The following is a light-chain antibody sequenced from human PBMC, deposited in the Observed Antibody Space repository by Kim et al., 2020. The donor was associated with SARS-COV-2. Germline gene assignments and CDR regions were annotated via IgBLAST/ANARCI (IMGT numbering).Light chain of an antibody. CDR2: AAS. Sequence: AIRITQSPSSLSASTGDRVTITCRASQGVTSNLAWYQQKPGKAPKLLIYAASTLQSGVPSRFSGSGSGTDFTLTISYLQSEDFATYHCQQYYSYPPTIGGGTKVDIK. CDR1: QGVTSN. V-gene: IGKV1-8*01. J-gene: IGKJ4*01. CDR3: QQYYSYPPT.